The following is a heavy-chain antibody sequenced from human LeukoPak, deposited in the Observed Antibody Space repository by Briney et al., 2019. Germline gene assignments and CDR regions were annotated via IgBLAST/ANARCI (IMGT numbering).Heavy chain of an antibody. J-gene: IGHJ2*01. D-gene: IGHD5-12*01. Sequence: PGGSLRLSCAASEFTFRSYAMTWVRQAPGKGLEWVSSITTSGDTTYYADSVKGRFTISRDNFKNTLYLQMNSLRAEDTAVYYSAKDQGGYVWYFDLWGRGTLVTVSS. V-gene: IGHV3-23*01. CDR2: ITTSGDTT. CDR1: EFTFRSYA. CDR3: AKDQGGYVWYFDL.